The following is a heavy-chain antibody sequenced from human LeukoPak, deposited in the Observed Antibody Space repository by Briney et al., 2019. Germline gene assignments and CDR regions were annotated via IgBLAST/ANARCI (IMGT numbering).Heavy chain of an antibody. CDR2: ISSSSTI. Sequence: GGSLRLSCAASGFTFSSYSMNWVRQAPGKGLEWVSYISSSSTIYYADSVKGRFTISRDNAKNSLYLQMNSLRAEDTAVYYCARTYYYDSSGYYPCGYWGQGTLVTVSS. J-gene: IGHJ4*02. CDR1: GFTFSSYS. CDR3: ARTYYYDSSGYYPCGY. V-gene: IGHV3-48*01. D-gene: IGHD3-22*01.